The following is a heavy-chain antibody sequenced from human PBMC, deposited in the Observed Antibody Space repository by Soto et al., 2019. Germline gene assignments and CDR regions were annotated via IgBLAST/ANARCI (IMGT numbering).Heavy chain of an antibody. J-gene: IGHJ6*02. CDR1: GGSISSYY. CDR2: IYTSGST. Sequence: SETLSLTCTVSGGSISSYYWSWIRQPAGKGLEWIGRIYTSGSTNYNPSLKSRVTMSVDTSKNQFSLKLSSVTAADTAVYYCARDMGFQYYDILTGYYWRDYYYYGMDVWGQGTTVTVYS. D-gene: IGHD3-9*01. V-gene: IGHV4-4*07. CDR3: ARDMGFQYYDILTGYYWRDYYYYGMDV.